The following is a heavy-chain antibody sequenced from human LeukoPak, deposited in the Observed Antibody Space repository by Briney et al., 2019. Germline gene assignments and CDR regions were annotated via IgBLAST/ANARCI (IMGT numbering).Heavy chain of an antibody. J-gene: IGHJ4*02. V-gene: IGHV3-23*01. Sequence: GGSLRLSCSASGFTFNSYAMSWVRQAPGKGLEWVSGISGSGGITYYADSVKGRFTISRDNSKNTLHLQMNSLRAEDTALYYCAKGCCSNGVCYTDYWGQGTLVTVSS. CDR1: GFTFNSYA. CDR2: ISGSGGIT. CDR3: AKGCCSNGVCYTDY. D-gene: IGHD2-8*01.